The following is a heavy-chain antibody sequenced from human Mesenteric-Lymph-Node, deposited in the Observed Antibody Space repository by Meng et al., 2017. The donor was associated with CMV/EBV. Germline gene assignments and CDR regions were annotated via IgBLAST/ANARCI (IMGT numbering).Heavy chain of an antibody. CDR3: ARSITIFGVVPALNGMDV. CDR2: MNPNSGNT. J-gene: IGHJ6*02. V-gene: IGHV1-8*01. Sequence: ASVKVSCKASGGTLKSYAISWVRQATGQGLEWMGWMNPNSGNTGYAQKFQGRVTITTDESTSTAYMELSSLRSEDTAVYYCARSITIFGVVPALNGMDVWGQGTTVTVSS. CDR1: GGTLKSYA. D-gene: IGHD3-3*01.